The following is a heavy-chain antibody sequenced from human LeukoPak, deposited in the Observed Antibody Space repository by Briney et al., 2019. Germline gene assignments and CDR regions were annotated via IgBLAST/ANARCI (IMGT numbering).Heavy chain of an antibody. CDR3: ARGRSEGPCSTPHY. J-gene: IGHJ4*02. Sequence: WASVKVSCKASGYTFTGYYMHWVRQAPGQGLEWMGWINPNSGGTNYAQKFQGRVTMTRDTSISTAYMELSRLRSDDTAVYYCARGRSEGPCSTPHYWGQGTLVTVSS. CDR2: INPNSGGT. CDR1: GYTFTGYY. D-gene: IGHD1-14*01. V-gene: IGHV1-2*02.